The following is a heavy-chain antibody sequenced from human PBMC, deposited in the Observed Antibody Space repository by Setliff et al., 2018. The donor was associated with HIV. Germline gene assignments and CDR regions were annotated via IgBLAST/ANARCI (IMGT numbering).Heavy chain of an antibody. J-gene: IGHJ3*02. CDR2: IHDGGSI. V-gene: IGHV4-59*01. D-gene: IGHD2-21*01. Sequence: SETLSLTCTVSGGSMNTFYWSWIRQSPGKGLEWIGYIHDGGSITYNPSLRSPATISLDTSKKQFSLMLTAVTPADTAVYYCARGYGHIVEVIASDAFDIWGQGIMVTVSS. CDR1: GGSMNTFY. CDR3: ARGYGHIVEVIASDAFDI.